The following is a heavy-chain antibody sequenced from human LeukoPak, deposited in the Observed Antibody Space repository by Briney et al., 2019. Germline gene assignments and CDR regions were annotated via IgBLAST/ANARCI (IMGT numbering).Heavy chain of an antibody. Sequence: PGGSLRLSCAASGFTLSSYSMNWVRQAPGKGLEWVSSISSSSSYIYYADSVKGRFTISRDNAKNSLYLQMNSLRAEDTAVYYCAREGVAAAGIEGDWFDPWGQGTLVTVSS. CDR2: ISSSSSYI. CDR3: AREGVAAAGIEGDWFDP. V-gene: IGHV3-21*01. D-gene: IGHD6-13*01. CDR1: GFTLSSYS. J-gene: IGHJ5*02.